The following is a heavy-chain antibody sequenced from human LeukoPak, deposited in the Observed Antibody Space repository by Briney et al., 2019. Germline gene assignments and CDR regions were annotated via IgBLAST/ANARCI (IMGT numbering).Heavy chain of an antibody. Sequence: GGSLRLSCAASGFTFSSYAMHWVRQAPGKGLEWVAVISYDGSNKYYADSVKGRFTISRDNSKNTLYLQMNSLRAEDTAVYYCARERPLLRRYSSSPSGGGYFDYWGQGTLVTVSS. J-gene: IGHJ4*02. CDR1: GFTFSSYA. CDR2: ISYDGSNK. V-gene: IGHV3-30-3*01. D-gene: IGHD6-6*01. CDR3: ARERPLLRRYSSSPSGGGYFDY.